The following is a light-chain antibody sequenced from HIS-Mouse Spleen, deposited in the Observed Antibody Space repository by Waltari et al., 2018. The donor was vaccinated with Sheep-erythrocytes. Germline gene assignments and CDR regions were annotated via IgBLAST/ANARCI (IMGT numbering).Light chain of an antibody. V-gene: IGLV3-10*01. CDR2: KDS. J-gene: IGLJ2*01. Sequence: SYELTQPPSVSVSPGQQARITCSGDALPKQYAYWYQQKPGQAPVLVIYKDSERPSGIPERFSGSSSGTMATLTISGAQVEDEADYYCYSTDSSGNHRVFGGGTKLTVL. CDR3: YSTDSSGNHRV. CDR1: ALPKQY.